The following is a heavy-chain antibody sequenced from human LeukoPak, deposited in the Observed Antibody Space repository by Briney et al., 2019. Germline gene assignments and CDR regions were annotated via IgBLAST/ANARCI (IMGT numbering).Heavy chain of an antibody. Sequence: SETLSLTCTVSGGSISSSSYYWGWIRQPPGKGLEWIGSIYYSGSTYYNPSLKSRVTISVDTSKNQFSLKLSSVTAADTAVYYCARRPRGYYGSGGWFDPWGQGTLVTVSS. CDR2: IYYSGST. V-gene: IGHV4-39*07. CDR3: ARRPRGYYGSGGWFDP. D-gene: IGHD3-10*01. CDR1: GGSISSSSYY. J-gene: IGHJ5*02.